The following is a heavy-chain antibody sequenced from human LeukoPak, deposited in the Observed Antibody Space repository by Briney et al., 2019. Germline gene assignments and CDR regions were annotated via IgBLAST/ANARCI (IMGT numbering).Heavy chain of an antibody. CDR3: ARVPVEMATTDY. Sequence: SETLSLTCTVSGGSISSGDYYWRWIRQPPGKGLEWIVYVYYSGSTYYNPSLKSRVTISVDTSKNQFSLKLSSVTAADTAVYYCARVPVEMATTDYWGQGTLVTVSS. J-gene: IGHJ4*02. CDR2: VYYSGST. V-gene: IGHV4-30-4*02. D-gene: IGHD5-24*01. CDR1: GGSISSGDYY.